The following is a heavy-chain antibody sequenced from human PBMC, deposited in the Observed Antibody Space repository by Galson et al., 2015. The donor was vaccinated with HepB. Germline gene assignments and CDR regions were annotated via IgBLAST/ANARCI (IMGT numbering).Heavy chain of an antibody. V-gene: IGHV3-30*03. Sequence: SLRLSCAAYGFTFSSYGMHWVRQAPGKGLEWVAVISYDGSNKYYADSVKGRFTISRDNSKNTLYLQMNSLRAEDTAVYYCAPGGYYDSTTPRYVDYWGQGTLVTVSS. J-gene: IGHJ4*02. CDR3: APGGYYDSTTPRYVDY. CDR2: ISYDGSNK. D-gene: IGHD3-22*01. CDR1: GFTFSSYG.